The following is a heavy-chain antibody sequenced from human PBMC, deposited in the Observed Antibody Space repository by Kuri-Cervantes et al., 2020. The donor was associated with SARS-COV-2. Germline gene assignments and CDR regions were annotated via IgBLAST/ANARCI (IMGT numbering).Heavy chain of an antibody. CDR2: ISWNSGSI. CDR1: GFTFDDYA. CDR3: AREDFYYLDV. Sequence: SLKISCAASGFTFDDYAMHWVRQAPGKGLEWVSGISWNSGSIGYADSVKGRFTISRDNAKNLLYLQMNSLRAEDTAVYYCAREDFYYLDVWGKGTTVTVSS. J-gene: IGHJ6*03. V-gene: IGHV3-9*01.